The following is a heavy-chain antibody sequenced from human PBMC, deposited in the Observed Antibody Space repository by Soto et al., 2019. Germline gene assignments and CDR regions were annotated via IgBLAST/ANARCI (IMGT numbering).Heavy chain of an antibody. V-gene: IGHV6-1*01. CDR2: TYYRSKWYN. J-gene: IGHJ5*02. CDR1: GDSVSSNSAA. Sequence: SQTLSLTCAISGDSVSSNSAAWNWIRQSPSRGLEWLGRTYYRSKWYNDYAVSVKSRITINPDTSKNQFSLQLNSVTPEDTAVISFERAPMGVEPPPNTGSAPGGKETRSPVSP. CDR3: ERAPMGVEPPPNTGSAP. D-gene: IGHD1-1*01.